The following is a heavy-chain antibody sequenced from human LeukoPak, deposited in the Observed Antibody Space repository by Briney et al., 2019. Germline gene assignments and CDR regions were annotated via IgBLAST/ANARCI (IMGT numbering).Heavy chain of an antibody. D-gene: IGHD1-26*01. CDR1: GFTLTSDS. CDR3: AKGTVGAKY. CDR2: ISSGATTT. Sequence: GGSLRLSCAASGFTLTSDSMNWVRQAPGKGLEWISYISSGATTTYYADSVKGRFTISRDNAKNSLYLQMNSLRVDDTAVYYCAKGTVGAKYWGQGTMVTVS. V-gene: IGHV3-48*04. J-gene: IGHJ3*01.